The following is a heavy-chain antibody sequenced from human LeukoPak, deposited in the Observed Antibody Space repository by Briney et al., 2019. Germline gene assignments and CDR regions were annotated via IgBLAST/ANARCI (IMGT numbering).Heavy chain of an antibody. V-gene: IGHV4-38-2*02. CDR2: IYHSGNT. J-gene: IGHJ5*02. D-gene: IGHD2-21*02. Sequence: PSETLSLTCTVSGYSISSGYYWGWIRQPPGKGLEWIGSIYHSGNTYFNPSLKSRVTISVDTSKNQFPLKLSSVTAADTAVYYCARGGDPNWFDPWGQGTLDTVSS. CDR1: GYSISSGYY. CDR3: ARGGDPNWFDP.